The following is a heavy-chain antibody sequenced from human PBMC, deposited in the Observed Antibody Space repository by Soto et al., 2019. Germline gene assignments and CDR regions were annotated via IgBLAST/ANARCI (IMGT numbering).Heavy chain of an antibody. J-gene: IGHJ6*02. CDR2: ISYDGSNK. CDR1: GFTFSSYA. Sequence: QVQLVESGGGVVQPGRSLRLSCAASGFTFSSYAMHWVRQAPGKGLEWVAVISYDGSNKYYADSVKGRFTISRDNSKNTLYLQMNSLRAEDTAVYYCARGYRLYYGMDVWGQGTTVTVSS. V-gene: IGHV3-30-3*01. D-gene: IGHD3-16*02. CDR3: ARGYRLYYGMDV.